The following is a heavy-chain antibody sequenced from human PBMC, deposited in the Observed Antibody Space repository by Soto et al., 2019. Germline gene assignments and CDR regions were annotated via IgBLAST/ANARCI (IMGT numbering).Heavy chain of an antibody. CDR2: IIPIFGTA. J-gene: IGHJ5*02. CDR3: ARGRKVSSYNWFDP. Sequence: SVKVSCKASGGTFSSYAISWVRQAPGQGLEWMGGIIPIFGTANYAQKFQGRVTITADESTSTAYMELSSLRSEGTAVYYCARGRKVSSYNWFDPWGQGTLVTVSS. V-gene: IGHV1-69*13. CDR1: GGTFSSYA.